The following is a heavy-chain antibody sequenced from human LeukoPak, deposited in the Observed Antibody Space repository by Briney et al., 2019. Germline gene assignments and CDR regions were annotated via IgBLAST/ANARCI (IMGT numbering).Heavy chain of an antibody. J-gene: IGHJ3*02. CDR3: ARESRRYDYVWGDAFDI. CDR1: GGSISSYY. D-gene: IGHD3-16*01. CDR2: IYYSGST. Sequence: SETLSLTCTVSGGSISSYYWSWIRQPPGKGLEWIGYIYYSGSTNYNPSLKSRVTISVDTSKNQFSLKLSSVTAADTAVYYCARESRRYDYVWGDAFDIWGQGTMVTVSS. V-gene: IGHV4-59*01.